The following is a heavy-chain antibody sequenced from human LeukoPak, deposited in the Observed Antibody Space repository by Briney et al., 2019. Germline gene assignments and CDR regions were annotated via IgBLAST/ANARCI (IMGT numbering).Heavy chain of an antibody. V-gene: IGHV4-39*01. CDR3: ARHMEIVVVPAVLDP. Sequence: SETLSLTCTVSGGSISSSSYYWGWIRQPPGKGLEWIGSIYYSGSTYYNPSLKSRVTISVDTSKKQFSLKLSSVTAADTAVYYCARHMEIVVVPAVLDPWGQGTLVTVSS. D-gene: IGHD2-2*03. CDR2: IYYSGST. J-gene: IGHJ5*02. CDR1: GGSISSSSYY.